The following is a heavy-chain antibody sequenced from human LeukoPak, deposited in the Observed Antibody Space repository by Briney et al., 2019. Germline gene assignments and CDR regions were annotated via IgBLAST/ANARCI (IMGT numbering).Heavy chain of an antibody. CDR1: GTSISSYY. Sequence: KSSETLSLTCTVSGTSISSYYWSWIRQPPGKGLEWIGYIYYSGSTNYNPSLKSRVTISVDTSKNQFSLKLRSVTAADTAVYYCARGGYCDSTSCRAGYYYYYYMDVWGKGTTVTVSS. CDR2: IYYSGST. D-gene: IGHD2-2*03. J-gene: IGHJ6*03. CDR3: ARGGYCDSTSCRAGYYYYYYMDV. V-gene: IGHV4-59*01.